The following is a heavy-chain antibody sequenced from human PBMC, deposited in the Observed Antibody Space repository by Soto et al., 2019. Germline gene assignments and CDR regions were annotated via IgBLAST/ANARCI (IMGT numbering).Heavy chain of an antibody. Sequence: GGSLRLSCAASGFTFSSYSMNWVRQAPGKGLEWVSYISSSSSTIYYADSVKGRFTISRDNAKNSLYLQMNSLRDEDTAVYYCARDRGSMVRGVIIFDYWGQGTLVTVSS. CDR2: ISSSSSTI. V-gene: IGHV3-48*02. D-gene: IGHD3-10*01. J-gene: IGHJ4*02. CDR1: GFTFSSYS. CDR3: ARDRGSMVRGVIIFDY.